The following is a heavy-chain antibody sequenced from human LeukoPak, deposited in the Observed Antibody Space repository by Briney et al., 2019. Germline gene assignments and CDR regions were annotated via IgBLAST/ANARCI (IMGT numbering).Heavy chain of an antibody. Sequence: SQTLSLTCTVSGGSISSGDYYWSWIRQPPGKGLEWIGYIYYSGSTNYNPSLKSRITISVDTSKNQFSLKLSSVTAADTAVYYCARAHAVPVTTFDYWGQGTLVTVSS. CDR2: IYYSGST. J-gene: IGHJ4*02. CDR3: ARAHAVPVTTFDY. D-gene: IGHD4-17*01. V-gene: IGHV4-61*08. CDR1: GGSISSGDYY.